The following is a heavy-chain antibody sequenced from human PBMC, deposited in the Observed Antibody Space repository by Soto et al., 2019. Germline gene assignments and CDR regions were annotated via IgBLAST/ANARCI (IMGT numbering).Heavy chain of an antibody. CDR2: IYYSGST. J-gene: IGHJ4*02. Sequence: SETLSLTCTVSGGSISSGDYYWSWIRQPPGKGLEWIGYIYYSGSTNYNPSLKSRVTISVDTSKNQFSLKLSSVTAADTAVYYCARLGGSYAVPHFDYWGQGTLVTVSS. V-gene: IGHV4-30-4*01. CDR3: ARLGGSYAVPHFDY. D-gene: IGHD1-26*01. CDR1: GGSISSGDYY.